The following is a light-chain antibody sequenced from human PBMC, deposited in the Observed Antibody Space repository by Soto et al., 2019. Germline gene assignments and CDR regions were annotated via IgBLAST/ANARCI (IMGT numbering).Light chain of an antibody. CDR1: QADNTR. CDR3: HHRQSWPRT. J-gene: IGKJ1*01. V-gene: IGKV3-11*01. CDR2: LAS. Sequence: EIVLTQSPATLSSFPGDRVTLSCRASQADNTRLAWYQHKPGQAPRLLIYLASNRAAGVPARFSGSGSGTDFTLTISDVEPEDFAVYYCHHRQSWPRTFGQGTTVDIK.